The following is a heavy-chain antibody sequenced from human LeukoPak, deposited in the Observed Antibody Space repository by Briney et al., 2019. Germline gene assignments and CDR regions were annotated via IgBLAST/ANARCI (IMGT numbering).Heavy chain of an antibody. Sequence: SETLSLTCAVYGGSFSGYYWSWIRQPPGKGLKWIGEINHSGSTYYNPSLKSRVTISVDTSKNQFSLKLSSVTAADTAVYYCAREPRSGTYYYDSSGYARFDPWGQGTLVTVSS. V-gene: IGHV4-34*01. D-gene: IGHD3-22*01. CDR1: GGSFSGYY. CDR3: AREPRSGTYYYDSSGYARFDP. CDR2: INHSGST. J-gene: IGHJ5*02.